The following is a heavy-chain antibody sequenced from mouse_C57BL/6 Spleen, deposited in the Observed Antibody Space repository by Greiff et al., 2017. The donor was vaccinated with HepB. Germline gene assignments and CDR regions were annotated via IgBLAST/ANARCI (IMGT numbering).Heavy chain of an antibody. J-gene: IGHJ3*01. Sequence: VQLQQSGAELVRPGTSVKVSCKASGYAFTNYLIEWVKQRPGQGLEWIGVINPGSGGTNYNEKFKGKATLTAEKSSSTAYMQLSSLTSEDSAVYFCAINYYGSSYSFAYWGQGTLVTVSA. D-gene: IGHD1-1*01. CDR2: INPGSGGT. CDR3: AINYYGSSYSFAY. V-gene: IGHV1-54*01. CDR1: GYAFTNYL.